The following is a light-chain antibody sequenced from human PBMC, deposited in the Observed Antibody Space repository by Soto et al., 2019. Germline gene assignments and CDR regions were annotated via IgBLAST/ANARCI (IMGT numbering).Light chain of an antibody. CDR1: QDIRKD. V-gene: IGKV1-17*01. Sequence: DIQMTQSPSSLSASVGDRITIACRASQDIRKDLGWYQQNPGKAPKRLIYASFSLQSEVPPRFSGSGSGTDFTLSISSLQPEDCATYDCLQHNSYPLTFGPGTKVHIK. J-gene: IGKJ3*01. CDR2: ASF. CDR3: LQHNSYPLT.